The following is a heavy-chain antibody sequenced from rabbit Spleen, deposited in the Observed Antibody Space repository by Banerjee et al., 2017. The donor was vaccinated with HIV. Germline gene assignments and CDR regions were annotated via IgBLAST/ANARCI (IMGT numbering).Heavy chain of an antibody. CDR2: IDVIKSGGT. CDR1: GLDLSSRYW. D-gene: IGHD4-2*01. CDR3: ARDAAGREDFNL. J-gene: IGHJ4*01. V-gene: IGHV1S45*01. Sequence: QEQLEESGGGLVKPGASLTLTCKASGLDLSSRYWICWVRQAPGKGLEWIACIDVIKSGGTYYASWAKGRFTISKTSSTTVDLKMTSLTAADTATYFCARDAAGREDFNLWGPGTLVTVS.